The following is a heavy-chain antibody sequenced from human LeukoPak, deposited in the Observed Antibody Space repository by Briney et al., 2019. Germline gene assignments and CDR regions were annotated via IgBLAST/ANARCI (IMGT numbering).Heavy chain of an antibody. J-gene: IGHJ4*02. CDR3: ARVGHSGVYYFDY. V-gene: IGHV4-59*12. CDR2: IYYSGST. D-gene: IGHD3/OR15-3a*01. Sequence: SETLSLTCTVSGGSISSYYWSWIRKPPGKGLEWIGYIYYSGSTNYNPSLKSRVTISVDTSKNQFSLKLSSVSAADTAVYYCARVGHSGVYYFDYWGQGTLVTVSS. CDR1: GGSISSYY.